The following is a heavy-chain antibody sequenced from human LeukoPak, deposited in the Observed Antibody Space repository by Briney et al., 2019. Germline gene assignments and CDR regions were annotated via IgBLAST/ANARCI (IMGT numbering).Heavy chain of an antibody. Sequence: PGGSLRLSCAASGFIFSDYYMSWIRQAPGKGLEWVSYISSSSSYTKYADSVKGRFTISRDNAKNSLYLQMNSLRAEDTAVYYCATYYYGSGSYNALIAEYFQHWGQGTLVTVSS. CDR2: ISSSSSYT. CDR1: GFIFSDYY. D-gene: IGHD3-10*01. CDR3: ATYYYGSGSYNALIAEYFQH. V-gene: IGHV3-11*06. J-gene: IGHJ1*01.